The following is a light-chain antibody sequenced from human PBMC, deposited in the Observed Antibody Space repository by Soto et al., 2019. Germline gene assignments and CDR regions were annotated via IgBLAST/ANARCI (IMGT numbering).Light chain of an antibody. J-gene: IGLJ1*01. CDR2: DVS. Sequence: QCALTQPSSVTGSPGQSITISCPGTSSDVGGYNYVSWYQQHPGKAPKFMIYDVSNRPSGVSNRFSGSKSGNTASLTISGLQAEDEADYYCCSYTTSNTRQIVFGTGTKVTVL. CDR3: CSYTTSNTRQIV. CDR1: SSDVGGYNY. V-gene: IGLV2-14*01.